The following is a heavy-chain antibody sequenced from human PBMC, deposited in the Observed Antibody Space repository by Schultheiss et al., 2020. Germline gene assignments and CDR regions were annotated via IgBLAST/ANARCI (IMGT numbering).Heavy chain of an antibody. D-gene: IGHD2-15*01. Sequence: GGSLRLSCAASGFTFSSYAMSWVRQAPGKGLEWVSRINSDGSSTSYADSVKGRFTISRDNSKNTLYLQMNSLRAEDTAVYYCATCSGGNCFYNMDVWGQGTTVTVSS. V-gene: IGHV3-23*01. CDR2: INSDGSST. CDR3: ATCSGGNCFYNMDV. J-gene: IGHJ6*02. CDR1: GFTFSSYA.